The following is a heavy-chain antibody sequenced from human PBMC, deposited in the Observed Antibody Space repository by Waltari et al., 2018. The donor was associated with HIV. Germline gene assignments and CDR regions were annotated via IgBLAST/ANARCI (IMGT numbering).Heavy chain of an antibody. V-gene: IGHV1-69*19. CDR3: AKSDFTELVRGQKAFDV. D-gene: IGHD1-26*01. CDR2: TAPFFGV. CDR1: GGAFDAFA. Sequence: QAQLVQSGAETKKPGSSLTVSSQASGGAFDAFAFTWVRQAPGQGLEWLGGTAPFFGVIYAQDFNGRVTITSNPSTRTVCLELGGLRPDDTAVYFCAKSDFTELVRGQKAFDVWGQGT. J-gene: IGHJ3*01.